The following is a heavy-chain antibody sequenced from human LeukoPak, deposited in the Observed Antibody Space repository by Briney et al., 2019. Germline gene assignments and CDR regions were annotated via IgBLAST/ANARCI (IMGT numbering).Heavy chain of an antibody. Sequence: ASVKVSCKASGYRFSDYYMHWVRQAPGQGLEWLGWINPKSGAADYAQEFRGRVTMTGDTSINTDYLEMKTVTSDDTAVYYCARGAEAETSPLDFWGQGTLVIVS. CDR2: INPKSGAA. CDR3: ARGAEAETSPLDF. V-gene: IGHV1-2*02. D-gene: IGHD6-13*01. J-gene: IGHJ4*02. CDR1: GYRFSDYY.